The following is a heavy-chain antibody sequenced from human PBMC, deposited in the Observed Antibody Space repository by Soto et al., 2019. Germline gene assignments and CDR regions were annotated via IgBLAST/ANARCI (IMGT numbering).Heavy chain of an antibody. Sequence: QLQLQESGPGLVKPSETLSLTCTVSGGSISSSSYYWGWIRQPPGKGLEWIGSIYYSGSTYYNPSLKSRVTISVETSKNQFSLKLSSVTAADTAVYYCAGPSAKSSRTINWFDPWGQGTLVTVSS. V-gene: IGHV4-39*01. CDR1: GGSISSSSYY. CDR3: AGPSAKSSRTINWFDP. CDR2: IYYSGST. J-gene: IGHJ5*02. D-gene: IGHD6-13*01.